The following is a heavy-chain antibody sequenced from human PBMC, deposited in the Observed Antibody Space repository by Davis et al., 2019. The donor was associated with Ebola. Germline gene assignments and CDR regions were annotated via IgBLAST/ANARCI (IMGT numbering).Heavy chain of an antibody. J-gene: IGHJ4*02. CDR1: GFTFSSYA. Sequence: GESLKISCVVSGFTFSSYAMSWVRQSPGKGLEWVSVSSGSGVSTYYADSVKGRFTISRDYSTNTLYLQMHSLRADDTAVYYCAKEAPGNVRYFDWLLPFDSWGQGTPVTVFS. V-gene: IGHV3-23*01. CDR2: SSGSGVST. CDR3: AKEAPGNVRYFDWLLPFDS. D-gene: IGHD3-9*01.